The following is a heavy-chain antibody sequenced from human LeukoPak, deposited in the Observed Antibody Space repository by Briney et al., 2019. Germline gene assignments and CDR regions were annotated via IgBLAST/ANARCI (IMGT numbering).Heavy chain of an antibody. J-gene: IGHJ6*03. CDR1: GGSISSSSYY. Sequence: SETLSLTCTVSGGSISSSSYYWGWIRQPPGKGLEWIGSIYYSGSTYYNPSLKSRVTISVDTSKNQFSLKLSSVTAADTAVYYCARDRGCSSTSCYMYYYYYYMDVWGKGTTVTVSS. CDR3: ARDRGCSSTSCYMYYYYYYMDV. CDR2: IYYSGST. V-gene: IGHV4-39*07. D-gene: IGHD2-2*02.